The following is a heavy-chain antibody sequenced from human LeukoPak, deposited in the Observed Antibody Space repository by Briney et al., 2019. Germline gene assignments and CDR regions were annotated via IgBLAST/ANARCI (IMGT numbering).Heavy chain of an antibody. D-gene: IGHD6-19*01. CDR1: GGSISSYY. J-gene: IGHJ4*02. V-gene: IGHV4-59*08. Sequence: LSETLSLTCTVSGGSISSYYWSWIRQLPGKGLEWIGYIYYSGSTNYNPSLKSRVTISADTSTSKNQLSLKLSSVTAADTAVYYCARHGYSSGWYTFFDYWGQGTLVTVSS. CDR2: IYYSGST. CDR3: ARHGYSSGWYTFFDY.